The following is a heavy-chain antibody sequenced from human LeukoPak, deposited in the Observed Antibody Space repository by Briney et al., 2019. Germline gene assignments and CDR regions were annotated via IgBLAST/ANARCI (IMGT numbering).Heavy chain of an antibody. CDR2: INPNSGGT. Sequence: ASVKVSCKASRYTFTGYYMHWVRQAPGQGLEWMGWINPNSGGTNYAQKFQGRVTMTRDTSISTAYMELSRLRSDDTAVYYCARGDYYDSSGYLYYYYYYYMDVWGKGTTVTVSS. CDR1: RYTFTGYY. V-gene: IGHV1-2*02. D-gene: IGHD3-22*01. CDR3: ARGDYYDSSGYLYYYYYYYMDV. J-gene: IGHJ6*03.